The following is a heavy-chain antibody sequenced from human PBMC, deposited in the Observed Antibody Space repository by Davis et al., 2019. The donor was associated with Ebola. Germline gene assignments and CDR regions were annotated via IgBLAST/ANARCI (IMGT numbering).Heavy chain of an antibody. V-gene: IGHV3-43*01. CDR3: TKELYGYCSGGRCSPFDY. CDR2: ISWHGRVT. CDR1: GFSFDDYA. D-gene: IGHD2-15*01. Sequence: GESLKISCAASGFSFDDYAMHWVRQAPGKGLEWVSFISWHGRVTYYSDSVRGRFTISRDNSKASFYLQMNSLRLDDTALYHCTKELYGYCSGGRCSPFDYWGHGSLVTVSS. J-gene: IGHJ4*01.